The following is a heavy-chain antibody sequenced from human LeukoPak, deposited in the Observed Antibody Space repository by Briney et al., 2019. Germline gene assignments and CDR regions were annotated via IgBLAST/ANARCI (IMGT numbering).Heavy chain of an antibody. V-gene: IGHV4-34*01. D-gene: IGHD3-10*01. Sequence: SETLSLTCAVSGGSFSGYYWSGIRQPPGKGLEWVGEVNHSGSRKYSPSLKSRVTISVDTSKNQFSLKLTSVTAADTAVYYCARRVGRYFGERAYYYNYMDVWGSGATVTISS. J-gene: IGHJ6*03. CDR1: GGSFSGYY. CDR2: VNHSGSR. CDR3: ARRVGRYFGERAYYYNYMDV.